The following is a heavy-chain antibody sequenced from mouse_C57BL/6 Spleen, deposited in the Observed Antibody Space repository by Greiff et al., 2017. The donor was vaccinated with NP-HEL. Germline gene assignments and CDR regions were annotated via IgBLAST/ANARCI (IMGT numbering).Heavy chain of an antibody. Sequence: VKLMESDAELVKPGASVKISCKVSGYTFTDHTIHWMKQRPEQGLEWIGYIYPRDGSTKYNEKFKGKATLTADKSSSTAYMQLNSLTSEDSAVYFCALYDGWGAMDYWGQGTSVTVSS. CDR2: IYPRDGST. CDR3: ALYDGWGAMDY. J-gene: IGHJ4*01. D-gene: IGHD2-3*01. CDR1: GYTFTDHT. V-gene: IGHV1-78*01.